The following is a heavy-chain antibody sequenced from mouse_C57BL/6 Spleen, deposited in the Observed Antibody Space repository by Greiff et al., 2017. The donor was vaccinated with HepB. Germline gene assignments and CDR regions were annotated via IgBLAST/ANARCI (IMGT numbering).Heavy chain of an antibody. D-gene: IGHD5-5*01. CDR1: GHSFTGYY. V-gene: IGHV1-42*01. CDR2: INPSTGGT. CDR3: ARPYLAWFAY. J-gene: IGHJ3*01. Sequence: VQLQQSGPELVKPGASVKISCKASGHSFTGYYMNWVKQSPEKSLEWIGEINPSTGGTTYNQKFKAKATLTVDKSSSTAYMQLKSLTSEDSAVYYCARPYLAWFAYWGQGTLVTVSA.